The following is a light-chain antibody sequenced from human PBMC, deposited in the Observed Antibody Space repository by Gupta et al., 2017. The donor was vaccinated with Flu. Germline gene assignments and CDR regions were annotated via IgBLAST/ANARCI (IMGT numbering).Light chain of an antibody. J-gene: IGKJ3*01. CDR2: GAS. V-gene: IGKV3-20*01. Sequence: LPLSPGERATLSCTASQSVAGNSLAWYQQKPGQAPRLLIYGASYRAAGIPERFSGTGSGTDFTLTVSRLEPEDFAMYYCQQFGGSPPGPTFGPGTKVEIK. CDR1: QSVAGNS. CDR3: QQFGGSPPGPT.